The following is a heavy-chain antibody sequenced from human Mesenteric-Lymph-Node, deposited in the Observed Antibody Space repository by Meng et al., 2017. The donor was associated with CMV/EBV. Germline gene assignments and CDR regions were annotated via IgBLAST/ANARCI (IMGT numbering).Heavy chain of an antibody. V-gene: IGHV3-53*01. CDR1: GFTFSYYA. CDR2: IYSGGTT. J-gene: IGHJ3*01. CDR3: ARWGVRGVITD. D-gene: IGHD3-10*01. Sequence: GESLKISCEASGFTFSYYAMGWVRQAPGKGLEWVSVIYSGGTTYYADSVKGRFTISRDNSKNTLYLQMNSLRAEDTAVYYCARWGVRGVITDWGQGTMVTVSS.